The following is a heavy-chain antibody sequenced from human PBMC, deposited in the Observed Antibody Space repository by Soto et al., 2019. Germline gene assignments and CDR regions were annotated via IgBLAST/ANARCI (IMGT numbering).Heavy chain of an antibody. D-gene: IGHD3-22*01. CDR3: ARDQNFFDSSGYYDH. Sequence: QIQLVQSAAEVKKPGASVKVSCKTSGYTFVSYGISWVRQAPGQGLEWMGWISTYNGNTNFAQRFRGRVTLTTDTSTDTVYVHLGSLKSDDPAVYYCARDQNFFDSSGYYDHWGQGCMITVSS. V-gene: IGHV1-18*04. CDR1: GYTFVSYG. CDR2: ISTYNGNT. J-gene: IGHJ5*02.